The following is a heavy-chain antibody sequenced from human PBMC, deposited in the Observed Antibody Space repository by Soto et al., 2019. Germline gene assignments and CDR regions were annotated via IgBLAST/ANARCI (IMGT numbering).Heavy chain of an antibody. J-gene: IGHJ6*02. CDR1: GGTFRTYA. CDR3: AKGAVAGTPTSYYYYGMDV. V-gene: IGHV1-69*12. D-gene: IGHD6-19*01. Sequence: QVQLLQSGAEVKKPGSSVRVSCEASGGTFRTYAISWVRQAPGQGLEWMGEIIPIFGKVNYAQKFQGRVTITADDSTTTVYMDLRSLPSEDTAVYYCAKGAVAGTPTSYYYYGMDVWGQGTTVTVS. CDR2: IIPIFGKV.